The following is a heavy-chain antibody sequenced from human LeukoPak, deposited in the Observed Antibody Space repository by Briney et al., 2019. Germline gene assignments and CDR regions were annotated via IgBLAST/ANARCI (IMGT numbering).Heavy chain of an antibody. CDR1: GFTFSSYS. CDR2: IGSSSSYI. D-gene: IGHD6-19*01. Sequence: GGSLRLSCAASGFTFSSYSMNWVRQAPGKGLEWVSSIGSSSSYIYYADSVKGRFTISRDNAKNSLYLQMNSLRAEDTAVYYCASLGVAGTIDYWGQGTLVTVSS. V-gene: IGHV3-21*01. J-gene: IGHJ4*02. CDR3: ASLGVAGTIDY.